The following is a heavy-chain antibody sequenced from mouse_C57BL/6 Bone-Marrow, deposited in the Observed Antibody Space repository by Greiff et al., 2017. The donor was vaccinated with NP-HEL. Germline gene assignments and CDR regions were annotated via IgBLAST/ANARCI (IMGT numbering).Heavy chain of an antibody. CDR2: IWGVGST. D-gene: IGHD1-1*01. CDR1: GFSLTSYG. CDR3: ARHYYGSSPYWYFDV. J-gene: IGHJ1*03. Sequence: VKLKESGPGLVAPSQSLSITCTVSGFSLTSYGVDWVRQSPGKGLEWMGVIWGVGSTNYNSALKSRLSISKDNSKSQVFLKMNSLQTDDTAMYYCARHYYGSSPYWYFDVWGTGTTVTVSS. V-gene: IGHV2-6*01.